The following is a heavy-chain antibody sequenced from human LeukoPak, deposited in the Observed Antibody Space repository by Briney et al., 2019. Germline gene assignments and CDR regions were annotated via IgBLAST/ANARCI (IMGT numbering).Heavy chain of an antibody. J-gene: IGHJ4*02. D-gene: IGHD2-2*01. CDR3: AREGGIYCSSTSCYFPPPQNYYFDY. CDR1: GFTFSSYW. Sequence: GGSLRLSCAASGFTFSSYWRSWVRQAPGKGLEWVANIKQDGSEKYYVDSVKGRFTISRDNAKNSLYLQMNSLRAEDTAVYYCAREGGIYCSSTSCYFPPPQNYYFDYWGQGTLVTVSS. V-gene: IGHV3-7*01. CDR2: IKQDGSEK.